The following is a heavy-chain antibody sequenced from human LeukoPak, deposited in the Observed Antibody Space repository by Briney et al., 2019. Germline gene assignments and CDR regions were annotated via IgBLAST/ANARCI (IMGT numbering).Heavy chain of an antibody. CDR2: INHSGST. D-gene: IGHD3-22*01. CDR3: ARLTGYDSSGLYYYYMDV. V-gene: IGHV4-34*01. J-gene: IGHJ6*03. Sequence: SETLSLTCAVYGGSFSGYYWSWIRQPPGKGLEWIGEINHSGSTNYNPSLKSRVTISVDTSKNQFSLKLSSVTAADTAVYYCARLTGYDSSGLYYYYMDVWGKGTTVTVSS. CDR1: GGSFSGYY.